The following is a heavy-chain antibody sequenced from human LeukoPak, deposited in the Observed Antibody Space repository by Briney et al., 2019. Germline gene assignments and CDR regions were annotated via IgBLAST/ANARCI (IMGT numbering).Heavy chain of an antibody. D-gene: IGHD3-22*01. CDR3: ARDSHNYYDSSGYHYPIV. J-gene: IGHJ4*02. V-gene: IGHV3-74*01. CDR1: GFTFSSYW. Sequence: EGSLRLSCAASGFTFSSYWMHWVRQAPGKGLVWVSRITTDGSTTSYADSVKGRFTISRDNAKNTLYLQMNSLRAEDTAVYYCARDSHNYYDSSGYHYPIVWGQGTLVTVSS. CDR2: ITTDGSTT.